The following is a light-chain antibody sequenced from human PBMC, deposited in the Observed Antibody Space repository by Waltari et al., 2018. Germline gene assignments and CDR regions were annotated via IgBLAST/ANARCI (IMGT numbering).Light chain of an antibody. V-gene: IGKV1-5*01. CDR2: NIS. J-gene: IGKJ1*01. Sequence: DIQMTQSPSSLSASIGDTITITCRASQSISGWLDWYHQKPGKAPKFLIYNISTLQGGVPSRFSGRGSGTEFTLIISSLQPEDIGTDYCLQYYDNPWTFGQGTEVEI. CDR3: LQYYDNPWT. CDR1: QSISGW.